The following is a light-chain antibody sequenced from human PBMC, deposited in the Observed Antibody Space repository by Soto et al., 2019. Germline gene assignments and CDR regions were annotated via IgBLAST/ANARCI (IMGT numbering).Light chain of an antibody. V-gene: IGLV2-23*01. CDR2: EGS. J-gene: IGLJ2*01. CDR3: CSYAGSYVV. Sequence: QSVLTRPASVSGSPGQSITISCTGTSSDVGSYNLVSWYQQHPGKAPKLMIYEGSKRPSGVSNRFSGSKSGNTASLTISGLQAEDEADYYCCSYAGSYVVFGGGTKLTVL. CDR1: SSDVGSYNL.